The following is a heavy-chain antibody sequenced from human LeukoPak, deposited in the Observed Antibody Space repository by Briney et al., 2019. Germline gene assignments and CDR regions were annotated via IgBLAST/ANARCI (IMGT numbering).Heavy chain of an antibody. D-gene: IGHD4-11*01. J-gene: IGHJ4*02. CDR1: GFTFSSYS. V-gene: IGHV3-21*03. CDR3: ARDSLTITTPCDY. Sequence: GGSLRLSCAASGFTFSSYSMNWGRQAPGKGLEWVSSISSSSSYIYYADSVKGRFTIPRDNAKNSLFLQMNSLRAEDTAVYYCARDSLTITTPCDYWGQGTLVTVSS. CDR2: ISSSSSYI.